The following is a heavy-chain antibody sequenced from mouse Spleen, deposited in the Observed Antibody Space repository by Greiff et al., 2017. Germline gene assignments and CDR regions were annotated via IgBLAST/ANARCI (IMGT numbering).Heavy chain of an antibody. CDR3: ARYNYGNYNWYFDV. Sequence: QVQLQQSGAELVKPGASVKISCKASGYAFSSYWMNWVKQRPGKGLEWIGQIYPGDGDTNYNGKFKGKATLTADKSSSTAYMQLSSLTSEDSAVYFCARYNYGNYNWYFDVWGAGTTVTVSS. V-gene: IGHV1-80*01. J-gene: IGHJ1*01. CDR1: GYAFSSYW. D-gene: IGHD2-1*01. CDR2: IYPGDGDT.